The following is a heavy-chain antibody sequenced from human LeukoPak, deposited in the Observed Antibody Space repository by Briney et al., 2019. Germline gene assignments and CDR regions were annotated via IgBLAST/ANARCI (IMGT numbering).Heavy chain of an antibody. CDR2: TQYDGSYK. Sequence: GGSLRLSCAASGFTFSSYGMHWVRQASGKGLEWVAFTQYDGSYKHYADSVKGRFTVSRDNSKNTLYLQMNSLRAEDTAVYYCAKYRSYYGSGIDYWGQGTLVTVSS. CDR3: AKYRSYYGSGIDY. V-gene: IGHV3-30*02. J-gene: IGHJ4*02. D-gene: IGHD3-10*01. CDR1: GFTFSSYG.